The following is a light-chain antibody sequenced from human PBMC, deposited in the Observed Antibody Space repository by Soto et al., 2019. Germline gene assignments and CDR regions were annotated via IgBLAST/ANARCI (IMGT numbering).Light chain of an antibody. CDR2: DAS. V-gene: IGKV3-11*01. Sequence: EIVLTQSPGTLSLSPGERATLSCRASQSVSSYSAWYQQKPGQAPRLLIYDASNRATGIPARFSGSGSGTDFTLTISRLEPEDFAVYYCQQRSNWPPITVGQGTRLEIK. CDR3: QQRSNWPPIT. CDR1: QSVSSY. J-gene: IGKJ5*01.